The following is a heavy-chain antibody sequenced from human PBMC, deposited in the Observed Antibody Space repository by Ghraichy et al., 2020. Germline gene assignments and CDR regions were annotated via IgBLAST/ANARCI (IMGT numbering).Heavy chain of an antibody. CDR2: IFYTGST. CDR1: GGSISTYS. CDR3: AREGDDSSGYRLWVFDY. D-gene: IGHD3-22*01. Sequence: SETLSLTCTVSGGSISTYSWNWIRQPPGKGLEWIGYIFYTGSTNYNPSLKSRVTISLDTSKNQFSLKLSSVTAADTAVYYCAREGDDSSGYRLWVFDYWGQGTLVTVSS. V-gene: IGHV4-59*01. J-gene: IGHJ4*02.